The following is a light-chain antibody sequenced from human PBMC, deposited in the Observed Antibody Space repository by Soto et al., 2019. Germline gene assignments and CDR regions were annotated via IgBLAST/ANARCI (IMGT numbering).Light chain of an antibody. Sequence: EIVLTQSPGTLSLSPGESATLSCRASQRVSSTYLAWYQQKPGQAPRLLIYGASSRATGIPDRFSASGSGTDFTLYISRLEPEDFAVFYCQQSAFSPYTFGRGTKLEMK. CDR1: QRVSSTY. V-gene: IGKV3-20*01. J-gene: IGKJ2*01. CDR2: GAS. CDR3: QQSAFSPYT.